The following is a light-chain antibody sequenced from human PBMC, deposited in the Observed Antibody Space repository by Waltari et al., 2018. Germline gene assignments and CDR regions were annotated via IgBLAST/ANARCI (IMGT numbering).Light chain of an antibody. J-gene: IGLJ3*02. CDR1: SGSVSTSYY. CDR3: VLYMGSGIWV. V-gene: IGLV8-61*01. Sequence: QTVVTQATSFSVSPGGTVTLTCGLSSGSVSTSYYPSWYQQTPGQAPRTLIYSTNTRSSGVPDRFSGSILASKAALTITGAQADDESDYYCVLYMGSGIWVFGGGTKLTVL. CDR2: STN.